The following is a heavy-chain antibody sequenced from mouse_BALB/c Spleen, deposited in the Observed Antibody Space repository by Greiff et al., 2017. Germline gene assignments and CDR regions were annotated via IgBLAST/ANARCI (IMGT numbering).Heavy chain of an antibody. CDR3: ARDKGSRTDFDV. V-gene: IGHV7-3*02. J-gene: IGHJ1*01. CDR1: GFTFTDYY. Sequence: EVKLMESGGGLVQPGGSLRLSCATSGFTFTDYYMSWVRQPPGKALEWLGFIRNKANGYTTEYSASVKGRFTISRDNSQSILYLQMNTLRAEDSATYYCARDKGSRTDFDVWGAGTTVTVSS. D-gene: IGHD1-1*01. CDR2: IRNKANGYTT.